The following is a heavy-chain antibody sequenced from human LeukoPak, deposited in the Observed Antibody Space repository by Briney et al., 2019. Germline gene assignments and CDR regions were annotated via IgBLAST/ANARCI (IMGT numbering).Heavy chain of an antibody. CDR3: AREWDSGWGGTYFDN. J-gene: IGHJ4*02. CDR1: GFAFSRYW. CDR2: IKQDGSEK. V-gene: IGHV3-7*01. Sequence: GGSLRLSRAASGFAFSRYWMTWVRQAPGKGLEWVANIKQDGSEKFYADSLKGRLIISRDNAKSSLYLQVNSLTVEDTAVYYCAREWDSGWGGTYFDNWGQGTLVTVSS. D-gene: IGHD1-26*01.